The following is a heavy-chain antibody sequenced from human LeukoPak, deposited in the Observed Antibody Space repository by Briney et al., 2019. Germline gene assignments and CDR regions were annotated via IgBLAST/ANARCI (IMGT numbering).Heavy chain of an antibody. Sequence: ASVKVSCKASGYTFTGYYMHWVRQAPGQGLEWTGWINPNSGGTNYAQKFQGRVTMTRDTSISTAYMELSRLRSDDTAVYYCARYDSGYDYRGIDYWGQGTLVTVSS. J-gene: IGHJ4*02. V-gene: IGHV1-2*02. CDR2: INPNSGGT. CDR3: ARYDSGYDYRGIDY. CDR1: GYTFTGYY. D-gene: IGHD5-12*01.